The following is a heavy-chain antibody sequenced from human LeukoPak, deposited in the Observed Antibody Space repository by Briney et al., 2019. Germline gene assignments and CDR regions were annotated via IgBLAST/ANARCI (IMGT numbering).Heavy chain of an antibody. V-gene: IGHV1-18*01. Sequence: ASVKVSCKASGYTFTSYGISWVRQAPGQGLEWMGCISAYNGNTNYVQKLQGRVTMTTDTSTSTAYMELRSLRSDDTAVYYCARAGYCSGGSCYPPFDCWGQGTLVTVSS. CDR2: ISAYNGNT. D-gene: IGHD2-15*01. J-gene: IGHJ4*02. CDR3: ARAGYCSGGSCYPPFDC. CDR1: GYTFTSYG.